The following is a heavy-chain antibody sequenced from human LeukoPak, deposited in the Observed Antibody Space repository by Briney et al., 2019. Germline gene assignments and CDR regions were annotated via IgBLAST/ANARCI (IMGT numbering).Heavy chain of an antibody. J-gene: IGHJ6*02. D-gene: IGHD6-19*01. CDR1: GDSIRSADYY. CDR2: IYYSGTT. Sequence: SQTLSLTCTVSGDSIRSADYYWSWIRQHPGKGLEWIGYIYYSGTTFYDPSLKSRVTISVDTSKNQFSLKLSSVTAADTAVYYCARARSSSGWYGYYYGMDVWGQGTTVTVSS. V-gene: IGHV4-31*03. CDR3: ARARSSSGWYGYYYGMDV.